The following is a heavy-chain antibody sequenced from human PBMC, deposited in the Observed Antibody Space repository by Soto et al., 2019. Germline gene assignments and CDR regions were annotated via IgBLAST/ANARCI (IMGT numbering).Heavy chain of an antibody. CDR1: GYTFTGYY. CDR2: INPNSGGT. Sequence: GASVKVSCKASGYTFTGYYMHWVRQAPGQGLEWMGWINPNSGGTNYAQKFQGWVTMTRDTSISTAYMELSRLRSDDTAVYYCARDGYSYGYYYYYGMDVWGQGTTVTVSS. CDR3: ARDGYSYGYYYYYGMDV. D-gene: IGHD5-18*01. V-gene: IGHV1-2*04. J-gene: IGHJ6*02.